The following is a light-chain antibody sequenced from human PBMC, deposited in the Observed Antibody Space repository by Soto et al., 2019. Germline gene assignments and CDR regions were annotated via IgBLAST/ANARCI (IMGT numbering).Light chain of an antibody. J-gene: IGKJ4*02. CDR2: GAS. V-gene: IGKV3-20*01. Sequence: EIVLTQSPGTLSLSPGERATLSCRASQSVSSSYLAWYQQKPGQAPRLLIYGASSRATGIPDRFSGSGSGTGFTLTISRLEPEGFAVCYCQQCDSSPLTCGGGTKVEIK. CDR3: QQCDSSPLT. CDR1: QSVSSSY.